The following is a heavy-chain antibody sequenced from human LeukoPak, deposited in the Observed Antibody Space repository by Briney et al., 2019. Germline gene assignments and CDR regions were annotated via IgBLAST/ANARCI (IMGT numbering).Heavy chain of an antibody. V-gene: IGHV4-59*08. CDR3: ARTLRFLEWSMRQYNWFDP. D-gene: IGHD3-3*01. CDR1: SGSISNYY. J-gene: IGHJ5*02. CDR2: IYYSGST. Sequence: SETLSLTCTVSSGSISNYYWSWIRQSAGKGLEWIGYIYYSGSTNYNPSLKSRVTISVDTSKNQFSLKLSSVTAADTAVYYCARTLRFLEWSMRQYNWFDPWGQGTLVTVSS.